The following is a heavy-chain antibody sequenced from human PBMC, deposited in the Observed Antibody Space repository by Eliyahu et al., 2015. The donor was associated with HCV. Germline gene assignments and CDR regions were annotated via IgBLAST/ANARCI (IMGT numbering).Heavy chain of an antibody. CDR3: AAEGAIRYSYYYYGMDV. J-gene: IGHJ6*02. Sequence: QMQLVQSGPEVKKPGTSVXVSCKASGFTFTSXXVQWVXXARGQRLXXIGWIVVGSGNTNYAQKFQERVTITRDMSTSTAYMELSSLRSEDTAVYYCAAEGAIRYSYYYYGMDVWGQGTTVTVSS. CDR2: IVVGSGNT. CDR1: GFTFTSXX. V-gene: IGHV1-58*01. D-gene: IGHD3-16*02.